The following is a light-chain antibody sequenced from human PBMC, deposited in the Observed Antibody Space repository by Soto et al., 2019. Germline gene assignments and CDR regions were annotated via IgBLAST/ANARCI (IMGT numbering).Light chain of an antibody. Sequence: DIQMTQSPSSLSASVGDRVTITCQASQDISNYLNWYQQKPGKAPKLLIYDASNLETGVPSRFSGSGSATYFTFTISTLQPEDIATYYCQQYDNLPSFGPGTKVDIK. CDR1: QDISNY. J-gene: IGKJ3*01. CDR2: DAS. V-gene: IGKV1-33*01. CDR3: QQYDNLPS.